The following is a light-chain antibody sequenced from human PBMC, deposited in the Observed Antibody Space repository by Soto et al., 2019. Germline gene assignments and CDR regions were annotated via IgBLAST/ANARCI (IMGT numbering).Light chain of an antibody. V-gene: IGLV2-14*01. Sequence: QSALTQPASVSGSRGQSITISCTGTSSDVGGYNYVSWYQQHPGKAPKLMIYEVSNRPSGVSNRFSGSKSGNTASLTISGLQAEDEDDYYCSSYTSSSTPYVFGTGTNLTVL. CDR1: SSDVGGYNY. CDR3: SSYTSSSTPYV. CDR2: EVS. J-gene: IGLJ1*01.